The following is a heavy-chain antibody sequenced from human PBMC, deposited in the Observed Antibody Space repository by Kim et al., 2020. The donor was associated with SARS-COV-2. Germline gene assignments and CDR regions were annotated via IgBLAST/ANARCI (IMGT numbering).Heavy chain of an antibody. J-gene: IGHJ4*02. Sequence: SLKSRVTMSVDTSKNQFSRTLSSVTAADTAVYYCARHLIRSGSSTSCYDYWGQGTLVTVSS. D-gene: IGHD2-2*01. V-gene: IGHV4-4*07. CDR3: ARHLIRSGSSTSCYDY.